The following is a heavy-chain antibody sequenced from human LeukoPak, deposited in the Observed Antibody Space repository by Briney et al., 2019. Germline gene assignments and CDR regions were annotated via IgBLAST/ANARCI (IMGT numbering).Heavy chain of an antibody. Sequence: GGSLRLSCVASGFTFSDYYINWIRQAPGMGLEWIAYLSSGGSMIYYADSVKGLFAISRDNAKNSVYLQMNSLRAEDTALYYCARKIYGSDNYIDYWGQGTLVTVSS. CDR1: GFTFSDYY. CDR2: LSSGGSMI. V-gene: IGHV3-11*01. J-gene: IGHJ4*02. CDR3: ARKIYGSDNYIDY. D-gene: IGHD3-10*01.